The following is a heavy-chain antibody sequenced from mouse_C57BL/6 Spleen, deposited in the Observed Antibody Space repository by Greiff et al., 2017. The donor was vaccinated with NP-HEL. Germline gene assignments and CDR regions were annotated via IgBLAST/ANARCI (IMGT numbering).Heavy chain of an antibody. CDR3: ARSSNWDGYFDV. J-gene: IGHJ1*03. CDR1: GYAFSSYW. D-gene: IGHD4-1*01. V-gene: IGHV1-80*01. Sequence: QVQLKQSGAELVKPGASVKISCKASGYAFSSYWMNWVKQRPGKGLEWIGQIYPGDGDTNYNGKFKGKATLTADKSSSTAYMQLSSLTSEDSAVYFCARSSNWDGYFDVWGTGTTVTVSS. CDR2: IYPGDGDT.